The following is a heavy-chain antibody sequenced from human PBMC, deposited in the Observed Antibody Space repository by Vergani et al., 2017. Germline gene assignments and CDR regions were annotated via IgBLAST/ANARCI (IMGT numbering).Heavy chain of an antibody. Sequence: QVQLQESGPGLVKPSETLSLTCTVSGGSISSYYWSWIRQPPGKGLEWIGYIYYSGSTNYNPSRKSRVTISVDTSKNQFSLKLTSVTAADTAVYYCGRVADFYGLGSRLLDLWGQGILVTVSS. CDR1: GGSISSYY. V-gene: IGHV4-59*01. CDR2: IYYSGST. D-gene: IGHD3-10*01. J-gene: IGHJ5*02. CDR3: GRVADFYGLGSRLLDL.